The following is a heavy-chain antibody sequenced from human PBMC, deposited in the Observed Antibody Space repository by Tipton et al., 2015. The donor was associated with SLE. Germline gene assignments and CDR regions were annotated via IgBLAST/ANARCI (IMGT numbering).Heavy chain of an antibody. CDR3: AKDKWLDSSGWY. CDR2: ISGNGGAT. CDR1: GFTFSSYA. D-gene: IGHD6-19*01. J-gene: IGHJ4*02. Sequence: SLRLSCAASGFTFSSYAMSWVRQAPGKGLEWVSGISGNGGATYYADSVKGRFTISRDNSKNTLYLQMNSLRVEDTAVYYCAKDKWLDSSGWYWGQGTLVTVSS. V-gene: IGHV3-23*01.